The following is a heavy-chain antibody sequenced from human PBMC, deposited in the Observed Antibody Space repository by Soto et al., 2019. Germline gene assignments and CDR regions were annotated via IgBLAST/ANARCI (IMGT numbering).Heavy chain of an antibody. Sequence: QVQLGQSGAEVKKPGSSVKVSCKASGGTFSSDSISWVRQAPGQGLEWVGRIIPLRGITKYAQKFQGRVAITADKSTITVYMALSSLRSDDTAGYYCATTLQQLAYFEYWGQGTLVTVSS. CDR2: IIPLRGIT. CDR3: ATTLQQLAYFEY. J-gene: IGHJ4*02. V-gene: IGHV1-69*02. D-gene: IGHD6-13*01. CDR1: GGTFSSDS.